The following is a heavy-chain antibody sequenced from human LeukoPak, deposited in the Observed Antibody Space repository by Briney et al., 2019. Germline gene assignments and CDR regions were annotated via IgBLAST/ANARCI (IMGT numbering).Heavy chain of an antibody. V-gene: IGHV3-48*03. D-gene: IGHD4/OR15-4a*01. Sequence: GGSLRLSCAASGFTFSSYEMNWVRQAPGKGLEWVSYISGSGSTIYYADSVKGRFTISRDNSKNTLYLQMNSLRAEDTAVYYCARDLTADYGGYWGQGTLVTVSS. J-gene: IGHJ4*02. CDR2: ISGSGSTI. CDR3: ARDLTADYGGY. CDR1: GFTFSSYE.